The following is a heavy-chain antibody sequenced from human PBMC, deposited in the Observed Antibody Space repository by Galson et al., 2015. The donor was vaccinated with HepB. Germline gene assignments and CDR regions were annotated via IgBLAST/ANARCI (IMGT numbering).Heavy chain of an antibody. CDR1: GFIFRNYW. CDR2: TRSKPYGGST. D-gene: IGHD3-16*02. CDR3: TRDLRLGELSSTDFDY. J-gene: IGHJ4*02. Sequence: SLRLSCAGSGFIFRNYWMHWFRQAPGKGLEWVGFTRSKPYGGSTEYAASVKGRFTISRDDSKSIAYLQMNGLRTEDTAVYYCTRDLRLGELSSTDFDYWGQGTLVTVSS. V-gene: IGHV3-49*03.